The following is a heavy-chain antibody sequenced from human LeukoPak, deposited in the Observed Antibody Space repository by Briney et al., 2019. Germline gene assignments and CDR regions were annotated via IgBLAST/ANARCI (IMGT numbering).Heavy chain of an antibody. V-gene: IGHV3-23*01. CDR3: ARVEASGYDYGAFDY. J-gene: IGHJ4*02. CDR1: GFIFSSHG. D-gene: IGHD5-12*01. Sequence: GGSLRLSCAASGFIFSSHGMNWVRQAPGKGLEWVSGITPSGDITYYADSVKGRFTISRDNAKNSLYLQMNSLRAEDTAVYYCARVEASGYDYGAFDYWGQGTLVTVSS. CDR2: ITPSGDIT.